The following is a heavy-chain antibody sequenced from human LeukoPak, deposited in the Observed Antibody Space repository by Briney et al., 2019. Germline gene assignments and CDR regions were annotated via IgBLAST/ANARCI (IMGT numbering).Heavy chain of an antibody. CDR3: AREERGSGF. J-gene: IGHJ4*02. D-gene: IGHD3-22*01. CDR2: IYTSGSI. CDR1: GGSIRNYF. Sequence: PSETLSLTCSVSGGSIRNYFWSWIRQPAGKGLEWIGRIYTSGSIDYKPSLKSRVTISVDTSKNQFSLKLSSVTAADTAVYYCAREERGSGFWGQGTLVTVSS. V-gene: IGHV4-4*07.